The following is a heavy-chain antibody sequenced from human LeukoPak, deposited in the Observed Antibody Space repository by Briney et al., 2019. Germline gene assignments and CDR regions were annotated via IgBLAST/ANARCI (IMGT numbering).Heavy chain of an antibody. J-gene: IGHJ4*02. CDR3: ASGSGSYLGY. V-gene: IGHV4-39*07. D-gene: IGHD1-26*01. Sequence: PSETLSLTCTVSGGSISSSSYYWGWIRQPPGKGLEWIGSIYYSGSTYYNPSLKSRVTISVDTSKNQFSLKLSSVTAADTAVYYCASGSGSYLGYWGQGTLVTVSS. CDR2: IYYSGST. CDR1: GGSISSSSYY.